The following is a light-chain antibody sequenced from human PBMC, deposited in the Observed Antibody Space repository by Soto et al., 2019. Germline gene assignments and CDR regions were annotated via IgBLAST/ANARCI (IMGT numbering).Light chain of an antibody. J-gene: IGLJ3*02. CDR1: SSNIGINS. CDR2: SNN. Sequence: QPVLTQPPSTSGPPGQRVIISCSGSSSNIGINSVLWYQHLPGTAPKLLIYSNNQRPSGVPDRFSGSKSGTSASLAISGLQSHDEADYYCAAWDDSLNGWVFGGGTKLTVL. V-gene: IGLV1-44*01. CDR3: AAWDDSLNGWV.